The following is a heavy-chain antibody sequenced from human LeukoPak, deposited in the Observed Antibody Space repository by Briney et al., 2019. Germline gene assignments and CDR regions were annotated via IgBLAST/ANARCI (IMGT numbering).Heavy chain of an antibody. CDR3: AAEPIAAAGTYYFDY. J-gene: IGHJ4*02. CDR1: GGSISSSSYY. D-gene: IGHD6-13*01. Sequence: SETLSLTCTVSGGSISSSSYYWGWIRQPPGKGLERIGSIYYSGSTYYNPSLKSRVTISVDTSKNQFSLKLSSVTAADTAVYYCAAEPIAAAGTYYFDYWGQGTLVTVSS. V-gene: IGHV4-39*01. CDR2: IYYSGST.